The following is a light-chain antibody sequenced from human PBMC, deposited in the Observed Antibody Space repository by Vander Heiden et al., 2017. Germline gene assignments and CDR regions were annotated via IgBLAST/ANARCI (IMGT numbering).Light chain of an antibody. V-gene: IGKV1-5*03. Sequence: DIQMTQPPSPLSASVGDRVTITCRASQSISSWLAWYQQKPGKAPKLLIYKASSLESGVPSRFSGSGSGTEFTLTISSLQPDDFAAYYCQQYNSYPVTLGQGTKVEIK. CDR3: QQYNSYPVT. CDR2: KAS. CDR1: QSISSW. J-gene: IGKJ1*01.